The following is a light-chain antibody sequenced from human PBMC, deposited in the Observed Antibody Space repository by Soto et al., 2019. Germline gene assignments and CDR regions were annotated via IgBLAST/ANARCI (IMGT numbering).Light chain of an antibody. J-gene: IGLJ1*01. V-gene: IGLV2-14*01. Sequence: QSVLTQPASVSGSPGQSITISCTGTSSDVGAYNSVSWYQQHPGKAPKLIIYDVSYRPSGVSNRFSGSKSGNTASLTISGLQAEDEADYYCSSYTSSNNLGVFGTGTKVTVL. CDR1: SSDVGAYNS. CDR3: SSYTSSNNLGV. CDR2: DVS.